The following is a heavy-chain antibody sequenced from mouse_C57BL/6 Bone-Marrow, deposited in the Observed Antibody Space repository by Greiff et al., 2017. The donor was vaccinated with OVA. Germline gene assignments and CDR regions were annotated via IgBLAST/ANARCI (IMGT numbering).Heavy chain of an antibody. D-gene: IGHD1-1*01. J-gene: IGHJ3*01. CDR2: INPSNGGT. V-gene: IGHV1-53*01. CDR1: GYTFPSYW. Sequence: VQLQQPGTELVKPGASVKLSCKASGYTFPSYWMHWVKQRPGQGLEWIGNINPSNGGTNYNEKFKSKATLTVAKSSSTASMQLSSLTSEDSADYYFARGGDYYGSRYVWGVAYWGQGTLVTVSA. CDR3: ARGGDYYGSRYVWGVAY.